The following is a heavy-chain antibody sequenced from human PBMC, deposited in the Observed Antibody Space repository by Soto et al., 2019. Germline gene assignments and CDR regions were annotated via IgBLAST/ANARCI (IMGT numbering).Heavy chain of an antibody. D-gene: IGHD4-17*01. V-gene: IGHV3-11*01. CDR3: AKAGNVDYAVYFDS. CDR2: ISSSGSTI. Sequence: QVQLVESGGGLVKPGGSLRLSCAASGFTFSDYYMSWIRQAPGKGLEWVSYISSSGSTIYYADSVKGRFTISRDNAKNSLYLKINSRRAEDPAVYYCAKAGNVDYAVYFDSWGQETLVTV. CDR1: GFTFSDYY. J-gene: IGHJ4*02.